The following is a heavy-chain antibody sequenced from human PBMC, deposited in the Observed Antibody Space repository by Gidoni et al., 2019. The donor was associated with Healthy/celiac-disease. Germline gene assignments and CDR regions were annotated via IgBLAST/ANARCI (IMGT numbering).Heavy chain of an antibody. V-gene: IGHV3-23*01. Sequence: VSAISGSGGSTYYADSVKGRFTISRDNSKNTLYLQMNSLRAEDTAVYYCAKDLRITIFGVVTSGWFDPWGQGTLVTVSS. CDR3: AKDLRITIFGVVTSGWFDP. J-gene: IGHJ5*02. CDR2: ISGSGGST. D-gene: IGHD3-3*01.